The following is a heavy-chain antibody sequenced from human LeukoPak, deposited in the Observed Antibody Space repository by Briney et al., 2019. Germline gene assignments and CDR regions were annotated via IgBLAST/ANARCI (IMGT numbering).Heavy chain of an antibody. CDR2: INPNSGDT. J-gene: IGHJ4*02. D-gene: IGHD5-18*01. Sequence: ASVKVSCKPSGYTFTGYYMHWVRQAPGLGLEWMGWINPNSGDTNYAQKFQGRVTMTRDTSISTAYMELSRLRSDDTAVYYCAREQDIGMVSTLDYWGQGTLVTVSS. CDR1: GYTFTGYY. V-gene: IGHV1-2*02. CDR3: AREQDIGMVSTLDY.